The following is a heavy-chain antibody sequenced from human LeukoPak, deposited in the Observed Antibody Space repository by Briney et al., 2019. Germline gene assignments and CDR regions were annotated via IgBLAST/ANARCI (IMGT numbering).Heavy chain of an antibody. CDR1: GGSFSGYY. CDR2: INHSGST. D-gene: IGHD4-23*01. V-gene: IGHV4-34*01. Sequence: SETLSLTCAVYGGSFSGYYWSWIRQPPGKGLEWIGEINHSGSTNYNPSPKSRVTISVDTSKNQFSLKLSSVTAADTAVYYCAREAPRVGNSYWGQGTLVTVSS. J-gene: IGHJ4*02. CDR3: AREAPRVGNSY.